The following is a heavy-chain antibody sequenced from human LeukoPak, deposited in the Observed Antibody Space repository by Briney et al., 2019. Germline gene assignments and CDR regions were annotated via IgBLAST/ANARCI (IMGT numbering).Heavy chain of an antibody. Sequence: PSETLSLTCTVSGSFSMSYYWGWIRQPPGKGLEWIASIRPDGHTYYNPSLRTQVTISADMSMNQFFLNLNSLTAGDTAVYYCARQVATKGEWALDVWGQGTMVILSS. V-gene: IGHV4-38-2*02. CDR2: IRPDGHT. D-gene: IGHD5-12*01. J-gene: IGHJ3*01. CDR1: GSFSMSYY. CDR3: ARQVATKGEWALDV.